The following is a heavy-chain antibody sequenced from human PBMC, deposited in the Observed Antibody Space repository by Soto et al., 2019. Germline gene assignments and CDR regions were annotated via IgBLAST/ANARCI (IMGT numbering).Heavy chain of an antibody. J-gene: IGHJ5*02. V-gene: IGHV3-48*02. D-gene: IGHD3-9*01. CDR3: AGGVISFDPYNWFAP. CDR2: ISSSSSTI. Sequence: GGSLRLSCAASGSTFSSYSMNWVRQAPGKGLEWVSYISSSSSTIYYADSVKGRFTISRDNAKNSLYLQMNSLRDEDTAVYYCAGGVISFDPYNWFAPWAQGTLVTVSS. CDR1: GSTFSSYS.